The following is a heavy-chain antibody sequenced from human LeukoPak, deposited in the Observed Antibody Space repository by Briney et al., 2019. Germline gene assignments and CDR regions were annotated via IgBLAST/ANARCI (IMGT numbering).Heavy chain of an antibody. CDR2: IIDTGST. J-gene: IGHJ6*03. CDR3: AGTTVVRGYYYYYMDV. Sequence: NPSETLSLTCAVYGGSFSGYYWTWIRQPPGKGLEWIGEIIDTGSTKYNSSLKSRVTISVDTSKNQFSLSLDSVTAADTAVYYCAGTTVVRGYYYYYMDVWGKGTTVTISS. V-gene: IGHV4-34*12. D-gene: IGHD4-23*01. CDR1: GGSFSGYY.